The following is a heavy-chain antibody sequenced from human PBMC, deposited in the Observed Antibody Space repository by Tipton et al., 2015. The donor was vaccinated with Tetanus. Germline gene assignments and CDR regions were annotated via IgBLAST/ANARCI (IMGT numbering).Heavy chain of an antibody. CDR2: VYYTGST. D-gene: IGHD3-10*01. CDR1: GGLISTGGYS. Sequence: TLSLTCAVSGGLISTGGYSWSWFRQPPGKGLEWIGYVYYTGSTDYNPSLKSRVTISVDTSKSQFSLRLTSVTAADTAVYYCARSKLLWFGESLSGFDSWGQGTLVTVSA. J-gene: IGHJ4*02. V-gene: IGHV4-30-4*07. CDR3: ARSKLLWFGESLSGFDS.